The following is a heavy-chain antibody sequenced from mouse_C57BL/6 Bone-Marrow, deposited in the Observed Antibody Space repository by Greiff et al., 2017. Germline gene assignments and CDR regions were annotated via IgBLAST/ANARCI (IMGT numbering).Heavy chain of an antibody. Sequence: EVKLVESEGGLVQPGSSIKLSCTASGFNFSDYYMAWVRQVPEQGLEWVANINYDGSSTYYLDSLQSRFIISRDNAKNILYLQMSGLKSEDTATYYCARDMVSNYVYAMYYWGQGTSVTVSS. V-gene: IGHV5-16*01. CDR3: ARDMVSNYVYAMYY. J-gene: IGHJ4*01. D-gene: IGHD2-5*01. CDR1: GFNFSDYY. CDR2: INYDGSST.